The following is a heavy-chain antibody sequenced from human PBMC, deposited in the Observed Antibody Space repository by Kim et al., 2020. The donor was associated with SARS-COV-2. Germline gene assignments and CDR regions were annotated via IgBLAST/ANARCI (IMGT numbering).Heavy chain of an antibody. Sequence: ASVMVSCKASGYTFTGYYMHWVRQAPGQGLEWMGWINPNSGGTKYAQKFQGRVTMTRDTSISTAYMELSRLRSDDTAVYYCARDRGGSYLGDYFDYWGQGTLVTVSS. CDR1: GYTFTGYY. J-gene: IGHJ4*02. V-gene: IGHV1-2*02. D-gene: IGHD1-26*01. CDR2: INPNSGGT. CDR3: ARDRGGSYLGDYFDY.